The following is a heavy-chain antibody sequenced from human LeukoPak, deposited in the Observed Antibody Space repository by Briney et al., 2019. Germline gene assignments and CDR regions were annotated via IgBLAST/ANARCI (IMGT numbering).Heavy chain of an antibody. Sequence: SETLSLTCTVSGDSVSSSNFFWGWIRQPPGKELEWIGSFHYGGSAFYNPSLKSRVTISVDTSNNHFSLKLTSVTAADSAVYYCARHEYQVFPPANWFDPWGQGTLVTVSS. J-gene: IGHJ5*02. V-gene: IGHV4-39*02. CDR3: ARHEYQVFPPANWFDP. CDR2: FHYGGSA. D-gene: IGHD6-6*01. CDR1: GDSVSSSNFF.